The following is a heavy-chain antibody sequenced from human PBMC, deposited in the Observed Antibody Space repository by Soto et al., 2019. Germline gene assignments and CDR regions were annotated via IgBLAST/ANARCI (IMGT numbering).Heavy chain of an antibody. V-gene: IGHV3-33*01. CDR3: ARRQISPPTRGAASARGAMDV. CDR2: IYYDGSNR. CDR1: GFTFGTYA. Sequence: GGSLRLSCAASGFTFGTYAMHWVRQAPGKGLEWVAVIYYDGSNRYYGDAVRGRYTISRDNSKSTLYLQMSSLRAEDTAVYYCARRQISPPTRGAASARGAMDVWGQGTTVTVSS. D-gene: IGHD6-13*01. J-gene: IGHJ6*02.